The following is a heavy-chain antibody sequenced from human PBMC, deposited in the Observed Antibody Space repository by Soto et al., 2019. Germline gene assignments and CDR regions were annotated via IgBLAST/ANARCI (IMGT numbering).Heavy chain of an antibody. CDR1: GFTFSSYS. J-gene: IGHJ6*03. CDR2: ISSSSSYI. CDR3: ARDGDANYYYYMDV. V-gene: IGHV3-21*01. Sequence: GGSLRLSCAASGFTFSSYSMNWVRQAPGKGLEWVSSISSSSSYIYYADSVKGRFTISRDNAKNSLYLQMNSLRAEDTAVYYCARDGDANYYYYMDVWGKGTTVTVSS. D-gene: IGHD4-17*01.